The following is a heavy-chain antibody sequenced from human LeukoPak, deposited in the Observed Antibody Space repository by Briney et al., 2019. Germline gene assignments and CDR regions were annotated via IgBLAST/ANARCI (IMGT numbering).Heavy chain of an antibody. CDR2: ISDHGKSR. D-gene: IGHD6-19*01. V-gene: IGHV3-48*03. J-gene: IGHJ2*01. Sequence: GGSLRLSCAASGFIFSNYEMNWVRQTPGKGLEWVSYISDHGKSRNYVDSVKGRFAISRDNAKNSLYLQMNSLRVEDTAVYYCARGGWSHNNWYFDLWGRGTLVTVSS. CDR3: ARGGWSHNNWYFDL. CDR1: GFIFSNYE.